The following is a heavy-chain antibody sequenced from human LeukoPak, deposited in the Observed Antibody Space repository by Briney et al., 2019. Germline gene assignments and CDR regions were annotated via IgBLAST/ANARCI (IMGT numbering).Heavy chain of an antibody. CDR1: GFTFNSYG. V-gene: IGHV3-30*02. J-gene: IGHJ6*03. CDR3: ARVVRPLYYYMDV. CDR2: THYDGSNE. D-gene: IGHD4-23*01. Sequence: GGSLRLSCAASGFTFNSYGMHWVRQAPGKGLEWVAFTHYDGSNEYYADSVKGRFTISRDNAKNSLYLQMNSLRAEDTAVYYCARVVRPLYYYMDVWGKGTTVTVSS.